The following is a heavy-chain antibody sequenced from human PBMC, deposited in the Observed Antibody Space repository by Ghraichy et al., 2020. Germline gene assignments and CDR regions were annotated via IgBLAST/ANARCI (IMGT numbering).Heavy chain of an antibody. J-gene: IGHJ5*02. Sequence: SETLSLTCTVSGGSISSGSYYWSWIRQPAGKGLEWIGRIYTSGSTNYNPSLKSRVTISVDTSKNQFSLKLSSVTAADTAVYYCARDIDWGEWFDPWGQGTLVTVSS. V-gene: IGHV4-61*02. CDR1: GGSISSGSYY. D-gene: IGHD7-27*01. CDR3: ARDIDWGEWFDP. CDR2: IYTSGST.